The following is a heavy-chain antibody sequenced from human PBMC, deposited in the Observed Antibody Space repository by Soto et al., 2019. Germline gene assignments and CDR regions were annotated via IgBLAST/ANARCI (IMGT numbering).Heavy chain of an antibody. CDR3: ARGRIAVAGRGFDY. V-gene: IGHV4-34*01. CDR2: INHRGTP. D-gene: IGHD6-19*01. CDR1: GGSFSGYY. Sequence: QVQLQQWGAGLLKPSETLSLTCAVYGGSFSGYYWSWFGQPPGKGLEGIGEINHRGTPNYNPSLKRRVTISVDTSKNQFSLKLSSVTAADTAVYYCARGRIAVAGRGFDYWGQGTLVTVSS. J-gene: IGHJ4*02.